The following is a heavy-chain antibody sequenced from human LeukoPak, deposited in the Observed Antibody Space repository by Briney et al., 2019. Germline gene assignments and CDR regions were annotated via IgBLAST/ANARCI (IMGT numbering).Heavy chain of an antibody. V-gene: IGHV3-23*01. CDR2: ISGSGGST. CDR3: AKARGVQADYFDY. D-gene: IGHD2-8*01. CDR1: GFTVSSNY. Sequence: PGGSLRLSCAASGFTVSSNYMSWVRQAPGKGLEWVSAISGSGGSTYYADSVKGRFTISRDNSKNTLYLQMNSLRAEDTAVYYCAKARGVQADYFDYWGQGTLVTVSS. J-gene: IGHJ4*02.